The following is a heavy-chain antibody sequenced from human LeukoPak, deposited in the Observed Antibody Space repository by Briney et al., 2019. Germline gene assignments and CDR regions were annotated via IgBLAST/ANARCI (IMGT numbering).Heavy chain of an antibody. V-gene: IGHV3-64*01. CDR3: VRAGYSSGWYKAHYYYYMDV. CDR1: GFTFSSYA. D-gene: IGHD6-19*01. CDR2: ISSNGGST. J-gene: IGHJ6*03. Sequence: PGGSLRLSCAASGFTFSSYAMHWVRQAPGKGLEYVSAISSNGGSTYYANSVKGRFTISRDNSKNTLYLQMGSLRAEDMAVYYCVRAGYSSGWYKAHYYYYMDVWGKGTTVTVSS.